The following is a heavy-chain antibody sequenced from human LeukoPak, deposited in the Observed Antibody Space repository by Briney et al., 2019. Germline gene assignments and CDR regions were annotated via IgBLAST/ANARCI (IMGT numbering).Heavy chain of an antibody. CDR3: ARSRGGSYNNYYYYMDV. D-gene: IGHD1-26*01. Sequence: PSETLSLTCAVYGGSFSGYYWSWIRHPPGKGLEWIGEINHSGSTNYNPSLKSRVTISVDTSKNQFSLKLSSVTAADTAVYYCARSRGGSYNNYYYYMDVWGKGTTVTVSS. CDR2: INHSGST. CDR1: GGSFSGYY. V-gene: IGHV4-34*01. J-gene: IGHJ6*03.